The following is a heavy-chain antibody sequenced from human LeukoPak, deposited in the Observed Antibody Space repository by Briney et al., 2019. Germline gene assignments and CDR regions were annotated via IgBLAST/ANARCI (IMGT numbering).Heavy chain of an antibody. CDR1: GFTFSSYA. J-gene: IGHJ4*02. Sequence: GGSLRLSCAASGFTFSSYAMHWVRQAPGKGLEYVSAISSNGGSTYYANSVKGRFTISRDNSKNTLYLQMGSLRAEDMAVYYCARGRYCTNGVCYYGDYGRDYWGQGTLVTVSS. D-gene: IGHD2-8*01. V-gene: IGHV3-64*01. CDR3: ARGRYCTNGVCYYGDYGRDY. CDR2: ISSNGGST.